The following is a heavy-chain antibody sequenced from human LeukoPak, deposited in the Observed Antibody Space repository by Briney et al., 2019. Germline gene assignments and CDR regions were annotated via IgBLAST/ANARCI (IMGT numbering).Heavy chain of an antibody. CDR1: GGSISSYY. J-gene: IGHJ3*02. CDR2: IYYSGST. Sequence: SGTLSLTCTVSGGSISSYYWSWIRQHPGKGLQWIGYIYYSGSTNYNPSLKSRVTISVDTSKNQFSLKLSSVTAADTAVYYCARSIAGKRDAFDIWGQGTMVTVSS. V-gene: IGHV4-59*01. CDR3: ARSIAGKRDAFDI. D-gene: IGHD6-6*01.